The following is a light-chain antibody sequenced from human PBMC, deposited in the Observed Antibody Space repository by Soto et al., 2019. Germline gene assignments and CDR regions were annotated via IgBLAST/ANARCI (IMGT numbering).Light chain of an antibody. Sequence: QSALTQPASVSGSPGQSITISCTGTRTDVGGYNFVSWYQQHPGKAPKLIIYEVSNRPSGVSNRFSGSKSDNTASLTISGLQAEDEADYYCCPYLSSKTYVFGTGTKVTGL. CDR3: CPYLSSKTYV. V-gene: IGLV2-14*01. J-gene: IGLJ1*01. CDR1: RTDVGGYNF. CDR2: EVS.